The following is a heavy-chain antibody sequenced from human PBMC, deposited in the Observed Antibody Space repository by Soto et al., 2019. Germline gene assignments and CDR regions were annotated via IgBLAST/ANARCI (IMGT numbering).Heavy chain of an antibody. V-gene: IGHV3-11*01. J-gene: IGHJ6*02. CDR2: ISSGGFIT. D-gene: IGHD2-2*01. CDR1: GFTFSDYY. Sequence: LRLSCAASGFTFSDYYMSWIRQAPGKGLEWVSYISSGGFITYYADSVKGRFTTSWDKAKNSLYLQMNTLSANDTAVYYCATGVVPATKWGYYSYGLDVWGQGTTVTVSS. CDR3: ATGVVPATKWGYYSYGLDV.